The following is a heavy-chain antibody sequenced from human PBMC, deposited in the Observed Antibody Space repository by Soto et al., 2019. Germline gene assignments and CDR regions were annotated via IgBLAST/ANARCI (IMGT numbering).Heavy chain of an antibody. D-gene: IGHD2-15*01. J-gene: IGHJ3*02. CDR1: GFTVSSNY. CDR3: AAVEIKTHDAFDI. V-gene: IGHV3-53*01. CDR2: IYSGGST. Sequence: GGSLRLSCAASGFTVSSNYMSWVRQAPGKGLEWVSVIYSGGSTYYADSVKGRFTISRDNSKNTLYLQMNSLRAEDTAVYYCAAVEIKTHDAFDIWGQGTMVTVS.